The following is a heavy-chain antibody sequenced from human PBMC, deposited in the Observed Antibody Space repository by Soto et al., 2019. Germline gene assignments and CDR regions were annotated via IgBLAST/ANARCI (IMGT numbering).Heavy chain of an antibody. J-gene: IGHJ4*02. CDR1: GFTVSSNY. V-gene: IGHV3-23*04. CDR2: ISGSGGST. Sequence: EVQLVESGGGLIQPGGSLRLSCAASGFTVSSNYMSWVRQAPGKGLEWVSVISGSGGSTYYADSVKGRFTISRDNSKNTLYLQMNSLRAEDTAVYYCAKSEKRWLQSSTFDYWGQGTLVTVSS. D-gene: IGHD5-12*01. CDR3: AKSEKRWLQSSTFDY.